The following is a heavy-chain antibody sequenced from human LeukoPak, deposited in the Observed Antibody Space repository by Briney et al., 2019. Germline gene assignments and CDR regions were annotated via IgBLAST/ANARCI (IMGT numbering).Heavy chain of an antibody. J-gene: IGHJ4*02. V-gene: IGHV3-23*01. CDR1: GFTFSSYA. CDR3: ARRVPEPTTGPYQPYYFDY. D-gene: IGHD1-1*01. Sequence: TGGSLRLSCAASGFTFSSYAMSWVRQAPGKGLEWVSAISGSGGSTYYADSVKGRFTISRDNSKNTLYLQMNSLRAEDTAVYYCARRVPEPTTGPYQPYYFDYWGQGTLVTVSS. CDR2: ISGSGGST.